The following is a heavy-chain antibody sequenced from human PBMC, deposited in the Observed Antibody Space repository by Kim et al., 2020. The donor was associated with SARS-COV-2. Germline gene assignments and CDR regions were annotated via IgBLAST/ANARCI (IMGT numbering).Heavy chain of an antibody. CDR1: GGSFSGYY. Sequence: SETLSLTCAVYGGSFSGYYWSWIRQPPGKGLEWIGEINHSGSTNYNPSLKSRVTISVDTSKNQFSLKLSSVTAADTAVYYCARGIIEDYFLYLWLPQRIQFDYWGQGTLVTVSS. D-gene: IGHD3-10*01. CDR2: INHSGST. CDR3: ARGIIEDYFLYLWLPQRIQFDY. V-gene: IGHV4-34*01. J-gene: IGHJ4*02.